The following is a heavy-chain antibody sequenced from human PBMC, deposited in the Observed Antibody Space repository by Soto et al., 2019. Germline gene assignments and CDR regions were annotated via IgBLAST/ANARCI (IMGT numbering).Heavy chain of an antibody. CDR2: ISGTGGST. CDR3: ANSPMTHAAASRGGGGDFDC. Sequence: EVQLLESGGGLVQPGGSLRLSCAASGFTFSTYAMTWVRQAPGKGLEWVSIISGTGGSTYFADSVKGRFTISRDNSKSTLHLQMNSLRAEDTAVYFCANSPMTHAAASRGGGGDFDCWAQGTLVTVAS. J-gene: IGHJ4*02. D-gene: IGHD6-13*01. V-gene: IGHV3-23*01. CDR1: GFTFSTYA.